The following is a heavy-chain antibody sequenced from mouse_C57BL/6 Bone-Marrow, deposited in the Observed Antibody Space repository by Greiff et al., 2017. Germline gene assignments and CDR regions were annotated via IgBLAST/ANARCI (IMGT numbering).Heavy chain of an antibody. CDR3: AHFSAFITTVARYFDV. CDR2: IDPANGNT. V-gene: IGHV14-3*01. D-gene: IGHD1-1*01. CDR1: GFNIKNTY. Sequence: VHVKQSVAELVRPGASVKLSCTASGFNIKNTYMHWVKQRPEQGLEWIGRIDPANGNTKYAPKFQGKATITADTSSNTAYLQLSSLTSEDTAIYYCAHFSAFITTVARYFDVWGTGTTVTVSS. J-gene: IGHJ1*03.